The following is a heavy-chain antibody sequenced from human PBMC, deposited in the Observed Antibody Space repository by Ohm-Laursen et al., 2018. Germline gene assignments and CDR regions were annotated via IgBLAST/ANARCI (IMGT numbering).Heavy chain of an antibody. D-gene: IGHD1-1*01. J-gene: IGHJ4*02. CDR2: IWVDGSNG. V-gene: IGHV3-33*01. CDR1: GFTFSSYA. Sequence: RSLRLSCSASGFTFSSYAMYWVRQAPGKGLDWVAVIWVDGSNGNYVDSVKGRFTISRDNSKNTLYFQMNSLRAEDTAVYYCARKILSDTRHDLDYWGQGTLVTVSS. CDR3: ARKILSDTRHDLDY.